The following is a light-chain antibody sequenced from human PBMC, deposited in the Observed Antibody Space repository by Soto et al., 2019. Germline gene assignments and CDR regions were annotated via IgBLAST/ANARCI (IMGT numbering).Light chain of an antibody. CDR2: AAS. CDR1: QSISTY. CDR3: QQNYRAPWT. V-gene: IGKV1-39*01. J-gene: IGKJ1*01. Sequence: DIQMTQSPSSLSASGGDRVTVTCRASQSISTYVNWYQHKPGKAPKVVIYAASTLPSGVPSRFSGRGSGTDFILTFNTPQTDDIATADCQQNYRAPWTFGQGTQVEVK.